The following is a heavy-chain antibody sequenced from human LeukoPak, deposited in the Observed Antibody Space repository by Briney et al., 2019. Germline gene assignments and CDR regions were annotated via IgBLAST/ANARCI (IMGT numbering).Heavy chain of an antibody. CDR2: INHSGST. CDR1: GGSFSGYY. V-gene: IGHV4-34*01. D-gene: IGHD4-23*01. Sequence: PSETLSLTCAVYGGSFSGYYWSWIRQPPGKGLEWIGEINHSGSTNYNPSLKSRVTISVDTSKNQFSLKLSSVTAADTAVYYCARESTYGGNPFSYWGQGTLVTVSS. CDR3: ARESTYGGNPFSY. J-gene: IGHJ4*02.